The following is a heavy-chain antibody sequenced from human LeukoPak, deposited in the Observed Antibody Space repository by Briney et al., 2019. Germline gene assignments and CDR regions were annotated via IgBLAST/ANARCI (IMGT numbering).Heavy chain of an antibody. Sequence: GGSLRLSCAASGFTFSSYGMHWVRQAPGKGLEWVAVISYDGSNKYYTDSVKGRFTISRDNSKNALYLQMNSLRAEDTAVYYCARDFSYYYGMDVWGQGTTVTVSS. V-gene: IGHV3-30*03. J-gene: IGHJ6*02. CDR3: ARDFSYYYGMDV. CDR1: GFTFSSYG. CDR2: ISYDGSNK. D-gene: IGHD3-3*01.